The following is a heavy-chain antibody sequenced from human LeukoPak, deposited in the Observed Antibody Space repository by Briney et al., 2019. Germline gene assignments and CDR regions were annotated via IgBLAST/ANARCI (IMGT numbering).Heavy chain of an antibody. Sequence: GGSLRLSCAASGFTFSSYNMNWVRQAPGKGLEWVSSIGSGSGYIYYADSLKGRFTISRDNAKNSLYLQMNSLRAEDTAVYYCARDAYGDYSLDYWGQGTLVTVSS. CDR3: ARDAYGDYSLDY. V-gene: IGHV3-21*01. CDR2: IGSGSGYI. D-gene: IGHD4-17*01. CDR1: GFTFSSYN. J-gene: IGHJ4*02.